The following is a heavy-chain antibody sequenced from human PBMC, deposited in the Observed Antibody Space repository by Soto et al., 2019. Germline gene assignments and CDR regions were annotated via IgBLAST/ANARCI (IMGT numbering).Heavy chain of an antibody. CDR2: IHYTSST. D-gene: IGHD6-19*01. Sequence: SETLSLTCRVSGGSITTSNYCWGWIRQPPGKGLEWIASIHYTSSTYYNPSLKSRVTIAEDTSKNQFTLKLSSVTAEDTAVYYCARLDGNSADYYYGMDVWGQGTTVTVSS. CDR1: GGSITTSNYC. CDR3: ARLDGNSADYYYGMDV. V-gene: IGHV4-39*01. J-gene: IGHJ6*02.